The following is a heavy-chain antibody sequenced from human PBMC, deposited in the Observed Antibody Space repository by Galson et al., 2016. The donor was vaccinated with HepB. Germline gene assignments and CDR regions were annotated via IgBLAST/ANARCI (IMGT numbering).Heavy chain of an antibody. CDR3: ARGTVSKWGASAYTYVSVPEFFDY. CDR1: GGSFSGYY. V-gene: IGHV4-34*01. J-gene: IGHJ4*02. D-gene: IGHD3-10*01. CDR2: INHSGVT. Sequence: SETLSLTCAVSGGSFSGYYWNWIRQPPGKGLEWIGEINHSGVTNYNPSLKSRVTISLATSNNQFHLMLTSVTAADTAVYYCARGTVSKWGASAYTYVSVPEFFDYWGQGILVTVSS.